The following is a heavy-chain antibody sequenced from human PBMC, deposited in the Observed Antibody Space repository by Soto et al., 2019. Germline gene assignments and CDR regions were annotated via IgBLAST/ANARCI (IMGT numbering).Heavy chain of an antibody. D-gene: IGHD2-21*02. V-gene: IGHV1-46*02. Sequence: ASVKVSCKPSGYTFNTYYVHWVLQAPGQALEWMGVIHPSGGGTTYAQKFLGRVTVTRDTSTSTVFMELSSLRSDDTAVYYCARCGHIAVVTASFDSCGQGALVTVSS. CDR2: IHPSGGGT. CDR1: GYTFNTYY. CDR3: ARCGHIAVVTASFDS. J-gene: IGHJ4*02.